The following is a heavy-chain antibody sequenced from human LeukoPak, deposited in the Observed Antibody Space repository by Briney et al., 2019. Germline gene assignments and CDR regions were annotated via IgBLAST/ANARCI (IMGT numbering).Heavy chain of an antibody. J-gene: IGHJ6*03. CDR1: GDTFTGYY. Sequence: GASVKVSCKASGDTFTGYYMHWVRQAPGQGLEWMGWINPNTGGTNYAQKFQGRVTMTRDTSFSTAYMELTSLKSDDTAVYYCAREGTSYYYYMDVWGKGTTVTVSS. V-gene: IGHV1-2*02. D-gene: IGHD1-1*01. CDR3: AREGTSYYYYMDV. CDR2: INPNTGGT.